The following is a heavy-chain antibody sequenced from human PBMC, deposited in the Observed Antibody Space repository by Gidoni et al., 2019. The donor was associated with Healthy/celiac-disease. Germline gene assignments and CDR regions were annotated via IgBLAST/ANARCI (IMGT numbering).Heavy chain of an antibody. Sequence: QVQLVESGGGLVKPGGSLRLSCAASGFTFSDYYMSWIRQAPGKGLVWVSYISSIGSTIYYADSVKGRFTISRDNAKNSLYLQMNSLRAEDTAVYYCAREFAAIGSGSYYYYYYYYMDVWGKGTTVTVSS. J-gene: IGHJ6*03. D-gene: IGHD3-10*01. V-gene: IGHV3-11*01. CDR2: ISSIGSTI. CDR1: GFTFSDYY. CDR3: AREFAAIGSGSYYYYYYYYMDV.